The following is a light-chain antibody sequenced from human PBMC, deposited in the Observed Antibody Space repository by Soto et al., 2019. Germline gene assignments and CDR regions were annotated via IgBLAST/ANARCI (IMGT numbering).Light chain of an antibody. J-gene: IGLJ2*01. CDR2: EVS. CDR3: SSYAGGTNLV. Sequence: QSVLTQPPSASGSPGQSVTISCTVTSSDVGGHDYVSWYQQYPGKAPKLIIYEVSKRPSGVPDRFSGSKSVNTASLTVSGLQAEDEADYYCSSYAGGTNLVFGGGTKLTVL. V-gene: IGLV2-8*01. CDR1: SSDVGGHDY.